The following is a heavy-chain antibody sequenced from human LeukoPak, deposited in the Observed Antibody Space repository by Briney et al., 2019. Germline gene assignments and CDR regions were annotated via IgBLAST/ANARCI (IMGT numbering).Heavy chain of an antibody. J-gene: IGHJ4*02. D-gene: IGHD3-22*01. CDR1: GFTFSGSA. CDR3: TSHDSSGYYYHQLYYFDY. V-gene: IGHV3-73*01. CDR2: IRSKANSYTT. Sequence: PGGSLRLSCAASGFTFSGSAMHWVRQASGNGLEGVGRIRSKANSYTTAYAASVKGRFTISRDDSKNTAYLQMNSLKTEDTAVYYCTSHDSSGYYYHQLYYFDYWGQGTLVTVSS.